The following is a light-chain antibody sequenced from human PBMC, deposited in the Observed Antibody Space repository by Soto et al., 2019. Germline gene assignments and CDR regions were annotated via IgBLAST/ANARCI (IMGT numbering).Light chain of an antibody. J-gene: IGKJ1*01. V-gene: IGKV3-20*01. CDR1: HTIINTC. CDR3: QQYGSSPAT. CDR2: GAS. Sequence: EVVLTQSPGTLSLSPGERATLSCRASHTIINTCLAWYQQKRGQAPRLLIYGASTRATDIPDRFSGSGSGTDFSLTISRLEPEDFAVYYCQQYGSSPATFGQGTKVEIK.